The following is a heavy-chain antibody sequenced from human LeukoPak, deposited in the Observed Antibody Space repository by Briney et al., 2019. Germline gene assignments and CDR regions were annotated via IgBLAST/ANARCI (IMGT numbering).Heavy chain of an antibody. CDR1: GYTFTGYY. J-gene: IGHJ3*02. CDR2: INPNSGGT. Sequence: ASVKVSCKASGYTFTGYYMHWVRQAPGQGLEWMGWINPNSGGTNYAQKFQGWVTMTRDTSISTAYMELSRLRSDDTAVYYCARDGSSSGWYDVGAFDIWGQGTLVTVSS. V-gene: IGHV1-2*04. D-gene: IGHD6-19*01. CDR3: ARDGSSSGWYDVGAFDI.